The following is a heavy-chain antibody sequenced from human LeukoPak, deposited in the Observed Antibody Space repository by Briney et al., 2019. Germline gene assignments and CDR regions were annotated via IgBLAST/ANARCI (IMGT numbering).Heavy chain of an antibody. CDR1: GFTFSSYA. J-gene: IGHJ6*04. CDR3: AKGLYCSSTSCSTHYYYYYGMDV. D-gene: IGHD2-2*01. CDR2: ISGSGGST. V-gene: IGHV3-23*01. Sequence: GGSLRLSCAASGFTFSSYAMSWVRQAPGKGLEWASAISGSGGSTYYADSVKGRFTISRDNSKNTLYLQMNSLGAEDTAVYYCAKGLYCSSTSCSTHYYYYYGMDVWGKGTTVTVSS.